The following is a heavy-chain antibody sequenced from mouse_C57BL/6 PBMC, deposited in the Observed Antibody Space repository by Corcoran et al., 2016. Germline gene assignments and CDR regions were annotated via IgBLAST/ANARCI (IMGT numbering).Heavy chain of an antibody. Sequence: QVQLQQSGPELVKPGDSVKISCKASGYSFTSYYIHWVKQRHGPGLEWIGWIDPGSGNTKYNEKFKGKATLTADASSSTAYMQLSSLTSEDSAVYYCALIYYGNYAMDYWGQGTSVTVSS. V-gene: IGHV1-66*01. CDR1: GYSFTSYY. D-gene: IGHD2-1*01. CDR2: IDPGSGNT. CDR3: ALIYYGNYAMDY. J-gene: IGHJ4*01.